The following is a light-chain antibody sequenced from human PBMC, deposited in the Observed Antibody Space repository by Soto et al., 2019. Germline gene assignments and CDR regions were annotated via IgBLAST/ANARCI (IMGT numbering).Light chain of an antibody. V-gene: IGKV3-15*01. Sequence: EIVMTQSPATLSVSPAERATLSCRASQSVSSNLAWYQQKPGQAPRLLIYGASTRATGIPARFSGSGSGTEFTLTISRLEPEDFAVYYCQQYGSSPQFTFGPGT. J-gene: IGKJ3*01. CDR3: QQYGSSPQFT. CDR2: GAS. CDR1: QSVSSN.